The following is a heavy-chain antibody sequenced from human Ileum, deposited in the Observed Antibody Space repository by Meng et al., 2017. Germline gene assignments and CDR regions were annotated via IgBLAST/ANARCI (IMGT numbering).Heavy chain of an antibody. CDR2: IIPILGVV. J-gene: IGHJ4*02. D-gene: IGHD3-9*01. V-gene: IGHV1-69*08. Sequence: QVQRGKSGVEVKKPGLSVKVYCKASGGHLSVYTINWVRQAPGQGLEWLGKIIPILGVVNYAQKFQGRVTITADKSTSTVYMEVTSLTSDDTAVYYCARDGGATGYTRLDGYNCEYWAQGTLVTVSS. CDR3: ARDGGATGYTRLDGYNCEY. CDR1: GGHLSVYT.